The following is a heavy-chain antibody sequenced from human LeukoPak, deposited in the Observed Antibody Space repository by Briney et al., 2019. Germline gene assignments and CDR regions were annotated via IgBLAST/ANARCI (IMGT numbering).Heavy chain of an antibody. CDR2: FDPEDGET. V-gene: IGHV1-24*01. J-gene: IGHJ4*02. Sequence: ASVKVSCKVSGYTLTELSMHWVRQAPGKGLEWMGGFDPEDGETIYAQKFQGRVTMTEDTSTDTAYMELSSLRSEDTAVYYCATADFWSGYYRYYFDYWGQGTLVTVSS. CDR3: ATADFWSGYYRYYFDY. D-gene: IGHD3-3*01. CDR1: GYTLTELS.